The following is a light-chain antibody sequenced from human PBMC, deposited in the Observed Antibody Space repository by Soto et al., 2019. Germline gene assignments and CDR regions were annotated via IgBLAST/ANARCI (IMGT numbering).Light chain of an antibody. J-gene: IGKJ4*01. Sequence: EIVLTQSPATLSLSPGERATLSCRASQSVSSYLAWYQQKPGQAPMLLIYDASNRATGIPARYSGSGSGKDFTLTISSLEPEEFAVYYCQQRSNWPLTFGGGTKVAIK. V-gene: IGKV3-11*01. CDR3: QQRSNWPLT. CDR1: QSVSSY. CDR2: DAS.